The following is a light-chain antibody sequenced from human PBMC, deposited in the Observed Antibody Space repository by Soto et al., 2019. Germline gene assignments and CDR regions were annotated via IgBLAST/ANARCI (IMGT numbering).Light chain of an antibody. J-gene: IGKJ4*01. CDR2: AAS. CDR1: QSISNY. CDR3: QKYNTARRA. V-gene: IGKV1-27*01. Sequence: DIQMTQSPSSLSASVGDRVTITCRASQSISNYLAWYQQKPGKVPKLLIYAASTLQSGVPSRFSGSGSGTDFTLTISSLQPEDVATYYCQKYNTARRAFGGGTKVEIK.